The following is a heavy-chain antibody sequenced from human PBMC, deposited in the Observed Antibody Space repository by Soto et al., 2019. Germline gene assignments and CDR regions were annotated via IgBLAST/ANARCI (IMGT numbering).Heavy chain of an antibody. V-gene: IGHV3-74*01. CDR1: GFIFTDYW. Sequence: GGPLRLSCAASGFIFTDYWIHWVRQAPGKGLVWVSRIKSDESTTNYADSVWGRLTISRDNAKNTVYLQINSLRAEDTAVYYCARGARNYYYFDYWGQGTLVTVSS. CDR3: ARGARNYYYFDY. D-gene: IGHD3-10*01. CDR2: IKSDESTT. J-gene: IGHJ4*02.